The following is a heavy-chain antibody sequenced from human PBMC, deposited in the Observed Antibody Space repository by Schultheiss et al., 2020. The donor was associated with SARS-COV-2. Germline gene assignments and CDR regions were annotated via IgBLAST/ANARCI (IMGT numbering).Heavy chain of an antibody. V-gene: IGHV1-69*13. CDR2: IIPIFGTA. D-gene: IGHD3-10*01. J-gene: IGHJ4*02. CDR3: ARDQYYGSGSYLPYSSPFDY. CDR1: GGTFSSYA. Sequence: SVKVSCKASGGTFSSYAISWVRQAPGQGLEWMGGIIPIFGTANYAQKFQGRVTITADESTSTAYMELSSLRSEDTAVYYCARDQYYGSGSYLPYSSPFDYWGQGTLVTVSS.